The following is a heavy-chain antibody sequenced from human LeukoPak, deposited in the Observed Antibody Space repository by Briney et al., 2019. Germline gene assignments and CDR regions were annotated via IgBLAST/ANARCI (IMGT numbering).Heavy chain of an antibody. V-gene: IGHV1-69*05. CDR3: ARGFYDASDFEYFQH. CDR2: IIPIFGTA. J-gene: IGHJ1*01. CDR1: GGTFSSYA. Sequence: ASVKVSCKASGGTFSSYAIGWVRQAPGQGLEWMGGIIPIFGTANYAQKFQGRVTMTRDTSISTAYMELSRLKSDDTAVYYCARGFYDASDFEYFQHWGQGTLVTVSS. D-gene: IGHD3-22*01.